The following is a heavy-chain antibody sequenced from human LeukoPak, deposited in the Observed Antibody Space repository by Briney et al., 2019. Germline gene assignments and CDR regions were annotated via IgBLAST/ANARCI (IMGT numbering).Heavy chain of an antibody. J-gene: IGHJ4*02. D-gene: IGHD3-3*01. V-gene: IGHV1-8*01. Sequence: ASVKVSSKASGYTFTSYDIKCVRQATGQGLEWMGWMNPNRGNTGYAQKFQGSVTMTRNTSISTAYMELSSLRSEDTAVYYCARGSGQWFDFWSTTTGDYWGQGTLVTVSS. CDR1: GYTFTSYD. CDR2: MNPNRGNT. CDR3: ARGSGQWFDFWSTTTGDY.